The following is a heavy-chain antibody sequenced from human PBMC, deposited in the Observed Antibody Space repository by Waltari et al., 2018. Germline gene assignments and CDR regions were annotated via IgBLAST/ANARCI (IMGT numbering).Heavy chain of an antibody. CDR2: VHRSGRT. D-gene: IGHD2-15*01. Sequence: QLQLQESGPGLVKPSGTLSLTCSVSGDSMSSTYWWHWVRQSPQKGLEWIGQVHRSGRTNYNPSFASRVTTSLDTSNNQFSLKVTSATAADTAVYYCARDRGRGLYLDTWGPGTLVTVSP. CDR1: GDSMSSTYW. J-gene: IGHJ5*02. CDR3: ARDRGRGLYLDT. V-gene: IGHV4-4*02.